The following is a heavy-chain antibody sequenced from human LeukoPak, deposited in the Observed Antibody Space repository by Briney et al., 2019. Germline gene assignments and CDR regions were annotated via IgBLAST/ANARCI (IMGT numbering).Heavy chain of an antibody. J-gene: IGHJ5*02. CDR2: IEQDGSEK. CDR1: GFTFSIYW. Sequence: GVSLRLSCAASGFTFSIYWMSWVRQAPGKGLEWVANIEQDGSEKYYVDSVKGRFTISRDNAKNSLYLQMNSPRAEDTAVYYCARELPHNWFDPWGQGTLVTVSS. CDR3: ARELPHNWFDP. V-gene: IGHV3-7*01.